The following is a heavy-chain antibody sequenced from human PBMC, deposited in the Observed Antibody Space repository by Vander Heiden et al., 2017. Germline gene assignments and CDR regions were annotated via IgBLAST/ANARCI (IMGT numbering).Heavy chain of an antibody. CDR2: IGTAGDT. D-gene: IGHD3-16*01. V-gene: IGHV3-13*01. J-gene: IGHJ3*02. CDR3: ARTAGGWGAFDI. CDR1: GFTFSSYD. Sequence: EVQLVESGGGLVQPGGSLRLSCRASGFTFSSYDLPWVRQATGKGLEWVSAIGTAGDTYYPGSVKGRFTISRENAKNSLYLQMNSLRAGDTAVYYCARTAGGWGAFDIWGQGTMVTVSS.